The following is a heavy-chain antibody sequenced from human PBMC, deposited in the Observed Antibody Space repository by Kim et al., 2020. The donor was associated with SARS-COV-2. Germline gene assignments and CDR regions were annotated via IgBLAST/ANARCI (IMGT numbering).Heavy chain of an antibody. V-gene: IGHV3-7*01. D-gene: IGHD6-25*01. CDR2: K. Sequence: KFYVDSVGGRFTGSRDNAKNSVYLQMNGLRPEDTAVYYCARDDGFRSIDHWGQGILVTVSS. CDR3: ARDDGFRSIDH. J-gene: IGHJ4*02.